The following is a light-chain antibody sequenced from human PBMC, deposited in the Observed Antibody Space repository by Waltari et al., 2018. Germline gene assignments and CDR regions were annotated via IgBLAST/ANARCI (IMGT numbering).Light chain of an antibody. CDR3: CSYAGSSTLL. Sequence: QSALTQPASVSGSPGQSITISCTGTSSDVGNYHLVSWYQQHPGKAPKLMIYEGSKRPSGVSNRFSGSKSGNTASLTISGLQAEDEADYYCCSYAGSSTLLFGGGTKLTVL. CDR2: EGS. V-gene: IGLV2-23*01. CDR1: SSDVGNYHL. J-gene: IGLJ3*02.